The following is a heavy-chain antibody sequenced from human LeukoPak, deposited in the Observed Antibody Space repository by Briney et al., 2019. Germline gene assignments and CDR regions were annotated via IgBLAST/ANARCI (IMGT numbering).Heavy chain of an antibody. CDR1: GFTFSSYW. Sequence: GGSLRLSCAASGFTFSSYWMIWVRQAPGKGLEWVANIKEDGSEKHYVDSVKDRFTISRDNAKNSLYLQMNSLRAEDTAVYYCAKDGLGYCSSTSCYPNWFDPWGQGTLVTVSS. CDR3: AKDGLGYCSSTSCYPNWFDP. J-gene: IGHJ5*02. CDR2: IKEDGSEK. V-gene: IGHV3-7*01. D-gene: IGHD2-2*01.